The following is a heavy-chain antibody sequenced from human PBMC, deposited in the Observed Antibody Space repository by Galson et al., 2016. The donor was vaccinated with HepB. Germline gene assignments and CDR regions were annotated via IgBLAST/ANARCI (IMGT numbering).Heavy chain of an antibody. J-gene: IGHJ3*02. V-gene: IGHV3-23*01. CDR2: ISGSGGST. Sequence: SLRLSCAASGFTFSSYAMSWVRQAPGKGLEWVSAISGSGGSTYYADSVKGRFTISTDNSKNMMYLQMNSLRAEDTAVYYCAKMSSSSGYYSDAFDIWGQGTMVTVSS. D-gene: IGHD3-22*01. CDR3: AKMSSSSGYYSDAFDI. CDR1: GFTFSSYA.